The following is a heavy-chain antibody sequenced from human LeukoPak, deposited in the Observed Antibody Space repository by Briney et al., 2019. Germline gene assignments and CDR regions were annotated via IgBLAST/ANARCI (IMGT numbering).Heavy chain of an antibody. CDR1: GYTFTGYY. V-gene: IGHV1-46*01. CDR2: ISPSGGST. J-gene: IGHJ5*02. Sequence: GASVKVSCKASGYTFTGYYMHWVRQAPGQGPEWMGVISPSGGSTTYAQKFQGRVTLTRDMSTSTDYLELSSLRSEDTAVYYCAQESWGFGGNWFDPWGQGTLVTVSS. CDR3: AQESWGFGGNWFDP. D-gene: IGHD3-10*01.